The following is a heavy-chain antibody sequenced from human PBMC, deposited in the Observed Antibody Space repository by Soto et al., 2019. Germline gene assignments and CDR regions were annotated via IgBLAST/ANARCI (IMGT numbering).Heavy chain of an antibody. CDR2: INHSGST. CDR1: GGSFSGYY. D-gene: IGHD3-3*01. Sequence: SETLSLTCAVYGGSFSGYYWSWIRQPPGKGLEWIGEINHSGSTNYNPSLKSRVTISVDTSKNQFSLKLSSVTAADTAVYYCARGRRGSYYDFWSGYFQGVYFDYWGQGTLVTVSS. V-gene: IGHV4-34*01. CDR3: ARGRRGSYYDFWSGYFQGVYFDY. J-gene: IGHJ4*02.